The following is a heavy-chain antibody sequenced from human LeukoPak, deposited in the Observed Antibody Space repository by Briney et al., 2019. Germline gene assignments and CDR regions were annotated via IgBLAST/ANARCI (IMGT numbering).Heavy chain of an antibody. D-gene: IGHD3-10*01. Sequence: SETLSLTCTVSGGSMSNYYWSWIRQPPGKGLEWIGFIYYSGNTNYNPSLKSRVTISADTSRNQFSLKLSSVTAADTAVYYCATMVRGDVVSLDYWGQGTLVTVSS. CDR2: IYYSGNT. V-gene: IGHV4-59*08. CDR3: ATMVRGDVVSLDY. J-gene: IGHJ4*02. CDR1: GGSMSNYY.